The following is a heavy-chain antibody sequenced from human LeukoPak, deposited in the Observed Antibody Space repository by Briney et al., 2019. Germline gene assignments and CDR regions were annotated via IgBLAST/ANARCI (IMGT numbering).Heavy chain of an antibody. CDR3: ARDPSSASTWELTPPGFDY. CDR2: VYYTGKT. V-gene: IGHV4-39*02. D-gene: IGHD1-26*01. J-gene: IGHJ4*02. Sequence: SETLSLTCTVSFGSVTNSLYYWGWIRQPPGRGLEWVGNVYYTGKTYFNPSLKSRLTISVDASHNQFSLKLSSVTAADTAVYYCARDPSSASTWELTPPGFDYWGQGTLVTVSS. CDR1: FGSVTNSLYY.